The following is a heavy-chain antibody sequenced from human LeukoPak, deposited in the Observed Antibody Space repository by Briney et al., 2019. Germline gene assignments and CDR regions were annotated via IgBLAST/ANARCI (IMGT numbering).Heavy chain of an antibody. CDR3: ATYDSWSGYNIAY. D-gene: IGHD3-3*01. Sequence: GGSLRLSCVVSGFTLSSRWMMWVRQAPGEGLEWMTNINRDGSEKSYVDSVKGRFTITRDNAENSLYLQMNSLKVEDSTIYYCATYDSWSGYNIAYWGQGTLVTVSS. CDR2: INRDGSEK. J-gene: IGHJ4*02. V-gene: IGHV3-7*03. CDR1: GFTLSSRW.